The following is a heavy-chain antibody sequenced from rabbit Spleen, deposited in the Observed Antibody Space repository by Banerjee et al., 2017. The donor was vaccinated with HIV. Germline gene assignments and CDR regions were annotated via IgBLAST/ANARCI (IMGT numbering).Heavy chain of an antibody. J-gene: IGHJ4*01. CDR2: IDIGSSGFT. V-gene: IGHV1S40*01. D-gene: IGHD1-1*01. Sequence: QSLEESGGDLVKPGASLTLTCKASGLDFSGDSYDSYMCWVRQAPGKGLEWIACIDIGSSGFTYFANWAKGRFTISKTSSTAVTLQMTSLTAADTAAYFCARDLTGIIGWNFYLWGPGTLVTVS. CDR3: ARDLTGIIGWNFYL. CDR1: GLDFSGDSY.